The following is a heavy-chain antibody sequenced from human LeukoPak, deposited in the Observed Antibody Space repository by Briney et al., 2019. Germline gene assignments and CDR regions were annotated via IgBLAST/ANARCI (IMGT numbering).Heavy chain of an antibody. Sequence: PSETLSLTCTVSGGSISSGDYYWSWIRQPPGKGLEWIVYIYYSGSTYYNPSLKSRVTISVATSKNQFSLKRSSVTAADTAAYYCARGGAARPNYIDYWGQGTLVTVSS. D-gene: IGHD6-6*01. V-gene: IGHV4-30-4*08. CDR3: ARGGAARPNYIDY. CDR2: IYYSGST. J-gene: IGHJ4*02. CDR1: GGSISSGDYY.